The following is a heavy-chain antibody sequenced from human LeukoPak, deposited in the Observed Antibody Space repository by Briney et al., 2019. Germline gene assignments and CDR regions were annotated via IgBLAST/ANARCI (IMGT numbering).Heavy chain of an antibody. CDR3: ARVDPYYYGMGV. CDR2: IYTSGST. Sequence: PGGSLRLSCAASGFTFSSYAMSWIRQPAGKGLEWIGRIYTSGSTNYNPSLKSRVTMSVDMSKNQFSLKLSSVTAADTAVYYCARVDPYYYGMGVWGQGTTATVSS. J-gene: IGHJ6*02. D-gene: IGHD3/OR15-3a*01. V-gene: IGHV4-4*07. CDR1: GFTFSSYA.